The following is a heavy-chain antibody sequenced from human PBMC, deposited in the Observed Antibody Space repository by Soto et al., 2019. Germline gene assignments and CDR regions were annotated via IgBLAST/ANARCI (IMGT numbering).Heavy chain of an antibody. V-gene: IGHV3-23*01. D-gene: IGHD6-13*01. CDR3: ARLIAAGGTDY. J-gene: IGHJ4*02. CDR2: ISVSRSST. Sequence: EVQLLESGGGLVQPGGSLRLSCAASGFTFSSYAMSWVRQAPGKGLEWVSSISVSRSSTYYADSVRGRFTISRDNSKTTLYLQMNNLRAEDTAVYYCARLIAAGGTDYWGQGTLVTVSS. CDR1: GFTFSSYA.